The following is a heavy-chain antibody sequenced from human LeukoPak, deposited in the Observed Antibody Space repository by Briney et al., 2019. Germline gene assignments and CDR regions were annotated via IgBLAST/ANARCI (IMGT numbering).Heavy chain of an antibody. J-gene: IGHJ1*01. V-gene: IGHV4-38-2*02. CDR1: GYSISSGYY. D-gene: IGHD1-1*01. CDR2: IYHSGST. CDR3: ARDRGWNDVGVYFQH. Sequence: SETLSLTCTVSGYSISSGYYWGWIRQPPGKGLEWIGSIYHSGSTYYNPSLKSRVTISVDTSKNQFSLKLSSVTAADTAVYYCARDRGWNDVGVYFQHWGQGTLVTVSS.